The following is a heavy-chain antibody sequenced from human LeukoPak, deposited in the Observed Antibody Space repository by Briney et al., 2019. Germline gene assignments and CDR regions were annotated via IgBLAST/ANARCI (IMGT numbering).Heavy chain of an antibody. D-gene: IGHD6-13*01. J-gene: IGHJ5*02. Sequence: ETLSLTCTVSGYSISSGYYWGWIRQPPGKGLEWIGSIYHSGSTYYNPSLKSRVTISVDTSKNQFSLKLSSVTAADTAVYYCARSVCISSSWYPRSSFNWLDPWGQGTLVTVSS. CDR3: ARSVCISSSWYPRSSFNWLDP. CDR2: IYHSGST. CDR1: GYSISSGYY. V-gene: IGHV4-38-2*02.